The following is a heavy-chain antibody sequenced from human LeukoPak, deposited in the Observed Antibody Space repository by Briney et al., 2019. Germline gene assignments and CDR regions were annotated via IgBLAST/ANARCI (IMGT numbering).Heavy chain of an antibody. D-gene: IGHD3-22*01. J-gene: IGHJ4*02. CDR1: GFTFSSYS. Sequence: GGSLRLSCAASGFTFSSYSMNWVRQAPWKGLEWVSSISSSSSYIYYADSVKGRFTISRDNAKNSLYLQMNSLRAEDTAVYYCARDGYYDSSGYPFDYWGQGTLVTVSP. V-gene: IGHV3-21*01. CDR2: ISSSSSYI. CDR3: ARDGYYDSSGYPFDY.